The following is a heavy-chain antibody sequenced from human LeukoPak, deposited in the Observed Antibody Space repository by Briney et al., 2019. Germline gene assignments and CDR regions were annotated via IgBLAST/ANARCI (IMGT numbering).Heavy chain of an antibody. J-gene: IGHJ4*02. Sequence: SVKVSCKASGGTFSSYSFSWVRQAPGQGLEWMGRIIPILPITSYAQNFQGRVTITADKSTNTAYMELSSLRSEDTALYYCAVSRGYSNSFFDYWGQGTLVTVSS. CDR2: IIPILPIT. D-gene: IGHD6-6*01. CDR3: AVSRGYSNSFFDY. CDR1: GGTFSSYS. V-gene: IGHV1-69*02.